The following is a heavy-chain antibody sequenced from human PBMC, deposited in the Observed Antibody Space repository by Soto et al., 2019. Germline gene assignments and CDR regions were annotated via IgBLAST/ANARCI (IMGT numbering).Heavy chain of an antibody. J-gene: IGHJ6*02. V-gene: IGHV1-2*02. CDR2: INPNSGGT. CDR1: GYTXTGYY. Sequence: SXKVSFMASGYTXTGYYMHLVRQAPGQGLEWIGWINPNSGGTNYAQKFQGRVTMTRDTSISTAYMELRRLRSDETALYYCARVGRAARLYYYGMDVWGPGTTVTVSS. D-gene: IGHD6-6*01. CDR3: ARVGRAARLYYYGMDV.